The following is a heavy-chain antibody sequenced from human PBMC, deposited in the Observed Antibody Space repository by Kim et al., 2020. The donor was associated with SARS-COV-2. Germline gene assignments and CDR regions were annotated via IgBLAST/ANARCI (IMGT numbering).Heavy chain of an antibody. Sequence: SETLSLTCTVPGDPISSYSWNWIRQPPGKRLEWIGYVYYSGSTNYNSSLESRVTIPVDTSKNQFSLKLRSVTAEDTALYYCPRSKGNHFWNTYYLDYWGQGTLVAVSS. CDR3: PRSKGNHFWNTYYLDY. V-gene: IGHV4-59*01. J-gene: IGHJ4*02. CDR2: VYYSGST. D-gene: IGHD3-3*02. CDR1: GDPISSYS.